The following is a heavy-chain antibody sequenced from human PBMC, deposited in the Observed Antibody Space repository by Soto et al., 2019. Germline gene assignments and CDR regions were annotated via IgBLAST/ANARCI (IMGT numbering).Heavy chain of an antibody. CDR1: GYTFTSYG. Sequence: GASLKVSCKASGYTFTSYGISWVRQAPGQGLEWMGWISAYNGNTNYAQKLQGRVTMTTDTSTSTAYMELRSLRSDDTAVYYCARFGDSSGYYSSFDYWGQGTLVTVSS. CDR2: ISAYNGNT. V-gene: IGHV1-18*01. CDR3: ARFGDSSGYYSSFDY. J-gene: IGHJ4*02. D-gene: IGHD3-22*01.